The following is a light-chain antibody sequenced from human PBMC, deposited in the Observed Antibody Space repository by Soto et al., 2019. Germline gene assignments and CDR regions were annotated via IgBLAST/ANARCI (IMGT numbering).Light chain of an antibody. CDR1: SSDVGGYNY. CDR3: SSYSPSSQRV. Sequence: QSALTQPAPVSGSPGQSITISCTGSSSDVGGYNYVSWYQQHPGIAPKLIIYDVSDRPSGVSNRFSGSKSGNTASLTISGLQAEDEADYYCSSYSPSSQRVFGTGTKLTVL. J-gene: IGLJ1*01. CDR2: DVS. V-gene: IGLV2-14*01.